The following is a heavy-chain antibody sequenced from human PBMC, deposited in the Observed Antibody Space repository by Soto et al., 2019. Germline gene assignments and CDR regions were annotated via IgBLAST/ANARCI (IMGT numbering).Heavy chain of an antibody. CDR3: AKDGRRSSSPYL. J-gene: IGHJ4*02. D-gene: IGHD6-6*01. Sequence: EVQLLESGGGLVQPGGSLRLSCAASGFTFSSYAMSWVRQAPGKGLEWVSAISGSGGSTYYADSVKGRFTISRDNSKNPLYLQMNSLRAEDTAVYYCAKDGRRSSSPYLWGQGTLVTVSS. CDR2: ISGSGGST. V-gene: IGHV3-23*01. CDR1: GFTFSSYA.